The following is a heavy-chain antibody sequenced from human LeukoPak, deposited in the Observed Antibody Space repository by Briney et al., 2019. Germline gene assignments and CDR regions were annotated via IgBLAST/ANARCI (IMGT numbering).Heavy chain of an antibody. J-gene: IGHJ4*02. Sequence: QTGGSLRLSCAASGFTFSSYWMSWVRQAPGKGLEWVANIKQDGSEKYYVDSVKGRFTISRDNAKNSLYLQMNSLRAEDTAVYYCARDGSSWYPFSFDCWGQGTLVTVSS. CDR3: ARDGSSWYPFSFDC. CDR1: GFTFSSYW. CDR2: IKQDGSEK. V-gene: IGHV3-7*01. D-gene: IGHD6-13*01.